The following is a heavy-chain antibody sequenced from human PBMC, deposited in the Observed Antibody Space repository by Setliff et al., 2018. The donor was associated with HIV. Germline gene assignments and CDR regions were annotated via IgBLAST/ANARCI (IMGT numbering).Heavy chain of an antibody. Sequence: ASVKVSCKASGYTFTSYGISWVRQAPGQGLEWMGWISAYNGNTNYAQKLQGRVTMTTDTSTSTAYMELRSLRSDDTAVYYCARSHGSSGYYVYFDYWGQGTLVTVSS. D-gene: IGHD3-22*01. V-gene: IGHV1-18*01. CDR1: GYTFTSYG. CDR3: ARSHGSSGYYVYFDY. CDR2: ISAYNGNT. J-gene: IGHJ4*02.